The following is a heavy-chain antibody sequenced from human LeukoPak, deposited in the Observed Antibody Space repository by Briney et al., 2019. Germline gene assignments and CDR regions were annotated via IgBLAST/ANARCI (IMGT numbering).Heavy chain of an antibody. D-gene: IGHD4-23*01. V-gene: IGHV4-39*07. CDR2: INHSGST. J-gene: IGHJ4*02. Sequence: SETLSLTCTVSGGSISSGGYYWSWIRQPPGKGLEWIGEINHSGSTNYNPSLKSRVTISVDTSKNQFSLKLSSVTAADTAVYYCARATTVVTPFDYWGQGTLVTVSS. CDR1: GGSISSGGYY. CDR3: ARATTVVTPFDY.